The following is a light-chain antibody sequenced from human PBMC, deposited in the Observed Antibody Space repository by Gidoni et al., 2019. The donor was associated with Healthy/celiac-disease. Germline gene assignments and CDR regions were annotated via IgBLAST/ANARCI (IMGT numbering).Light chain of an antibody. CDR2: KAS. CDR3: KQYNGYSWT. Sequence: DIQMTQSPSTLSASVGARVTITCRSSHSISSWLAWYQQKPGKAPKILIYKASSLESGVPSRFSGSGSGTEFTLTISSLQHDDFATYYCKQYNGYSWTFXXXTKVEIK. J-gene: IGKJ1*01. V-gene: IGKV1-5*03. CDR1: HSISSW.